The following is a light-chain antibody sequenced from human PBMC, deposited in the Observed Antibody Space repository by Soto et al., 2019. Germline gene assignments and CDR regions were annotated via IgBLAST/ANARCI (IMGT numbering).Light chain of an antibody. CDR2: DAS. CDR3: QQYNSYSWT. CDR1: QSTSSW. V-gene: IGKV1-5*01. J-gene: IGKJ1*01. Sequence: DIQMTQSPSTLSASVGDRATITCRASQSTSSWLAWYQQKPGKAPKLLIYDASSLESGVPSRFSGSGSGTEFTLTISSLQPDDFATYYCQQYNSYSWTFGQGTKVDIK.